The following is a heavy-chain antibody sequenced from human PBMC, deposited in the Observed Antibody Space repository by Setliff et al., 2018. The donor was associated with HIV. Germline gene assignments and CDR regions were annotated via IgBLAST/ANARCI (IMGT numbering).Heavy chain of an antibody. J-gene: IGHJ3*02. D-gene: IGHD4-17*01. CDR2: VYLSGSI. CDR1: GGSISNDY. V-gene: IGHV4-59*01. Sequence: TSETLSLTCTVSGGSISNDYWGWVRQPPGKGLEWIGFVYLSGSITYNPSLKSRVTISIDRSKNEFSLKLSSVTAADTALYYCARDRDYGGNRDAFDIWGQGIMVT. CDR3: ARDRDYGGNRDAFDI.